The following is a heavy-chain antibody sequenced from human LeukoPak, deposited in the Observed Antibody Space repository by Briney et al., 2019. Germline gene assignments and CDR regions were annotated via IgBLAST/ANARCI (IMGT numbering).Heavy chain of an antibody. J-gene: IGHJ6*02. CDR2: ISYDGSNK. CDR3: ANYGSGSYYKNGMDV. Sequence: GGSLRLSCAASGFTFSSYGMPWVRQAPGKGLEWVAVISYDGSNKYYADSVKGRFTISRDNSKNTLYLQMNSLRAEDTAVYYCANYGSGSYYKNGMDVWGQGTTVTVSS. D-gene: IGHD3-10*01. CDR1: GFTFSSYG. V-gene: IGHV3-30*18.